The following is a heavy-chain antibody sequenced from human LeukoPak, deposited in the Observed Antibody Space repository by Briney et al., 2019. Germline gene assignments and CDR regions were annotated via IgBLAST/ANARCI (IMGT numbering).Heavy chain of an antibody. Sequence: GASVKVSCKASGYTFTDYYMHWVRQAPGQGCEWMGWINPNDGDTNYAQKFQGRVTITRDTSISTAHMEVSRLRSDDTAVYYCARANFLYCSSSTCLFDYWGQGTLVTVSS. CDR2: INPNDGDT. D-gene: IGHD2-2*01. CDR1: GYTFTDYY. CDR3: ARANFLYCSSSTCLFDY. V-gene: IGHV1-2*02. J-gene: IGHJ4*01.